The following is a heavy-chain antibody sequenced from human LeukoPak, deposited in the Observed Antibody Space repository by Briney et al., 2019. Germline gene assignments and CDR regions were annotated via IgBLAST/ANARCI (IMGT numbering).Heavy chain of an antibody. CDR1: GGSFSGYY. CDR3: ARVGSGSFDY. V-gene: IGHV4-34*01. D-gene: IGHD3-3*01. Sequence: PSETLSLTCAVYGGSFSGYYWSWIRQPPGKGLEWIGEINHSGSTNYNPSLRSRVTISVDTSKNQFSLKLSSVTAADSALYYCARVGSGSFDYWGQGTLVTVSS. J-gene: IGHJ4*02. CDR2: INHSGST.